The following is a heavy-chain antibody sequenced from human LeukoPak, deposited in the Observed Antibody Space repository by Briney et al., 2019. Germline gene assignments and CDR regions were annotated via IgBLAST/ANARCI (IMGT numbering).Heavy chain of an antibody. J-gene: IGHJ4*02. CDR1: GFTFSIYA. CDR3: ARDRPNYYGSDGHYYRRDGDY. CDR2: ITSRGEST. D-gene: IGHD3-22*01. Sequence: GGSLRLSCAASGFTFSIYAMSWVRQAPGKGLQWVSSITSRGESTWYVDSVKGRFTITRDNSENKLYLHMHSLRAEDTAVYYCARDRPNYYGSDGHYYRRDGDYWGRGTLVSVSS. V-gene: IGHV3-23*01.